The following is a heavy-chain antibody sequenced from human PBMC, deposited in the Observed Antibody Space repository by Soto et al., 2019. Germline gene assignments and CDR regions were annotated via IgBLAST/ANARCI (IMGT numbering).Heavy chain of an antibody. D-gene: IGHD6-19*01. CDR2: IYTSGCT. CDR3: ARHGDAALAGCNYWFDP. CDR1: GGAISSYY. Sequence: SETLSLPCTVSGGAISSYYWSWIRQPAGKGLGWIGRIYTSGCTNYNPSLKSRVTMSVDTSKNQFSLKLSSVTSADTAVYYGARHGDAALAGCNYWFDPWGQGNRGTVSS. V-gene: IGHV4-4*07. J-gene: IGHJ5*02.